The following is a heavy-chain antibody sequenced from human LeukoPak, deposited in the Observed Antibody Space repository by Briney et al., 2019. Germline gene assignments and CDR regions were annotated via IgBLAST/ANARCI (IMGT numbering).Heavy chain of an antibody. CDR1: GFTFSSYE. J-gene: IGHJ4*02. CDR2: ISSGGTTI. V-gene: IGHV3-48*03. Sequence: GGSLRLSCAASGFTFSSYEMNWVRQAPGKGLEWVSYISSGGTTIYSADPVKGRFTISRDNAKNSLYLQMTSLRAEDTAVYYCARYNYGPNTLDSWGQGTLVTVSS. CDR3: ARYNYGPNTLDS. D-gene: IGHD4/OR15-4a*01.